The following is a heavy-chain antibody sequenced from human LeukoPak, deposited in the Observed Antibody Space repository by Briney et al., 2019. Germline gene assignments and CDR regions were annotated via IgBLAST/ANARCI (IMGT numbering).Heavy chain of an antibody. V-gene: IGHV4-30-4*02. CDR3: ARDGGRYYYLDY. J-gene: IGHJ4*02. D-gene: IGHD3-10*01. Sequence: SETLSLTCTVSGGSISSGDYYWSWIRQPPGKGLEWIGYIYYSGSTYYNPSLKSRVTISVDTSKNQFSLKLSSVTAADTAVYYCARDGGRYYYLDYWGQGTLVTVSS. CDR2: IYYSGST. CDR1: GGSISSGDYY.